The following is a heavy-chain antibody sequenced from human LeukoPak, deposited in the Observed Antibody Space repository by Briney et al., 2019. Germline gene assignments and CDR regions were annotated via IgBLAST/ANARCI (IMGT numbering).Heavy chain of an antibody. CDR1: GFTFSSYW. CDR2: INTDGSST. Sequence: PGGSLRLSCSASGFTFSSYWMHWVRQAPGKGLVWVSRINTDGSSTSYADSVKGRFTISRDNAKNTLYLQMNSLRAEDTAVYYCARVRLDCSSTSCYPEYYFDYWGQGTLVTVSS. J-gene: IGHJ4*02. V-gene: IGHV3-74*01. CDR3: ARVRLDCSSTSCYPEYYFDY. D-gene: IGHD2-2*01.